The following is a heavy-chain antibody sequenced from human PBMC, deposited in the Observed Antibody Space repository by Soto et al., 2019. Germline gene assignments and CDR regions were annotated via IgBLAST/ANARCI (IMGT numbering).Heavy chain of an antibody. D-gene: IGHD2-2*01. CDR2: VDPEDGET. Sequence: EVQLVQSGAEVKKPGATVKISCKVSGFKFIDYYLYWVQQAPGKALEWMGRVDPEDGETVYSEKFQGRLTITADTSRDIAPMELSGLRSEDTAVYFCATTTAVLVAQGPMDVWGQGTTVIVSS. CDR3: ATTTAVLVAQGPMDV. CDR1: GFKFIDYY. J-gene: IGHJ6*02. V-gene: IGHV1-69-2*01.